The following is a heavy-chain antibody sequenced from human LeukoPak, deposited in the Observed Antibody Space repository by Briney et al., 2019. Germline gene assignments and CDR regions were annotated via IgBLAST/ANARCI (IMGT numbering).Heavy chain of an antibody. CDR2: IWYDGSNK. J-gene: IGHJ4*02. V-gene: IGHV3-33*08. CDR1: GFTFSSYS. D-gene: IGHD4-23*01. CDR3: ARAKPTVVTRGAIDY. Sequence: PGGSLRLSCAASGFTFSSYSMNWVRQAPGKGLEWVAVIWYDGSNKYYADSVKGRFTISRDNSKNTLYLQMNSLRAEDTAVYYCARAKPTVVTRGAIDYWGQGTLVTVSS.